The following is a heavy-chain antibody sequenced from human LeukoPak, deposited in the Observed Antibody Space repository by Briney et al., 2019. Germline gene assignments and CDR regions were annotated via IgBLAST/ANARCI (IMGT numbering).Heavy chain of an antibody. CDR2: IWYDGSNK. V-gene: IGHV3-33*06. J-gene: IGHJ6*03. D-gene: IGHD6-19*01. Sequence: GGSLRLSCAASGFTFSSYGMHWVRQAPGKGLEWVAVIWYDGSNKYYADSVKGQFTISRDNSKNTLYLQMNSLRAEDTAVYYCAKVGGWYEQYYYYYMDVWGKGTTVTVSS. CDR3: AKVGGWYEQYYYYYMDV. CDR1: GFTFSSYG.